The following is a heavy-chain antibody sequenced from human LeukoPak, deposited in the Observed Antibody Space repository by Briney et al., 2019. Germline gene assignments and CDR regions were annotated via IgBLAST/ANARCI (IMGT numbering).Heavy chain of an antibody. CDR2: IKEDGSEK. CDR1: GFTFSTYW. J-gene: IGHJ4*02. D-gene: IGHD3-10*01. V-gene: IGHV3-7*01. Sequence: QSGGSLRLSCAASGFTFSTYWMTWVRPAPGKGLEWVANIKEDGSEKHYVDSVKGLFTISRDNAKNSLYLQMDSLRVEDTAVYYCASGGHVDYCGQGTLVTVSS. CDR3: ASGGHVDY.